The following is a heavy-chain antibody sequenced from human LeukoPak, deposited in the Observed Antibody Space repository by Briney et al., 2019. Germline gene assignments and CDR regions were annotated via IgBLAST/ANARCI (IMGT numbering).Heavy chain of an antibody. CDR1: GYTFTGYY. V-gene: IGHV1-2*02. CDR3: ARAEDEGYCSSTSCYTLYYFDY. D-gene: IGHD2-2*02. Sequence: GASVKVSCKASGYTFTGYYMHWVRQAPGQGLECMGWSNPNSGGTNYAQKFQGRVTMTRDTSISTAYMELSRLRSDDTAVYYCARAEDEGYCSSTSCYTLYYFDYWGQGTLVTVSS. CDR2: SNPNSGGT. J-gene: IGHJ4*02.